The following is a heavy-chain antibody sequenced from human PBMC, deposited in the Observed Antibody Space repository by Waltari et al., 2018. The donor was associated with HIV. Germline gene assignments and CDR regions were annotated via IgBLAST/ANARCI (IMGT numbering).Heavy chain of an antibody. V-gene: IGHV1-8*02. CDR1: GYNFINFD. CDR2: MNPNSGNT. J-gene: IGHJ6*02. Sequence: QVHLVQSGPEVKRPGASVKISCKAYGYNFINFDVNWLRQAAGQGPEWLGWMNPNSGNTASPYIFEERVTMTRDVSTDTAYLEMSGLTPEDTAIYYCARNSSGKGNRYFYYGLDVWGQGTPVTV. CDR3: ARNSSGKGNRYFYYGLDV. D-gene: IGHD3-22*01.